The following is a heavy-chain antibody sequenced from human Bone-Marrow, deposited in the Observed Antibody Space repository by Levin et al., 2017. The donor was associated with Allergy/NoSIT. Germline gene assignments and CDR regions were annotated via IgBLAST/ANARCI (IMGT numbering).Heavy chain of an antibody. D-gene: IGHD2/OR15-2a*01. CDR3: ARGDCYSGSCYGPDWFDP. CDR2: INPNSGST. CDR1: GYTFTSYH. Sequence: ASVKVSCKTSGYTFTSYHVYWVRQAPGQGLEWMGYINPNSGSTGYAQKFHGRVTMTRNSSINTAYMELSGLRLEDTAIYYCARGDCYSGSCYGPDWFDPWGQGTQVTVSS. V-gene: IGHV1-8*01. J-gene: IGHJ5*02.